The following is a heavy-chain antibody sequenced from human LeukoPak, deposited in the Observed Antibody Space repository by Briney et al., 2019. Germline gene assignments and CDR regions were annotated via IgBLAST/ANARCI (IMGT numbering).Heavy chain of an antibody. V-gene: IGHV3-74*01. CDR1: GFTFSSYW. D-gene: IGHD6-6*01. CDR3: ARDWSSSSGLDY. Sequence: PGGSLRLSCAASGFTFSSYWMHWVRQAPGQGLVWVSRIKSDGSTNYADSVKGRFTISRDNAKNTVSLQMNSLRAEDTGVYYCARDWSSSSGLDYWGQGTLVTVSS. CDR2: IKSDGST. J-gene: IGHJ4*02.